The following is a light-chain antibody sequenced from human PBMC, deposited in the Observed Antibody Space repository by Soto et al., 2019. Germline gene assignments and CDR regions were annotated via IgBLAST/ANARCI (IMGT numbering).Light chain of an antibody. CDR2: DAS. Sequence: EIVLTQSPATLSLSPGERATLSCSASQSLNSYLAWFQQKPGQAPRLLIYDASNRATGIPARFSGSGSGTDFTLTISSLEPADFAVYYCQQLRDWQLTFGGGTKVEIK. J-gene: IGKJ4*01. CDR1: QSLNSY. CDR3: QQLRDWQLT. V-gene: IGKV3-11*01.